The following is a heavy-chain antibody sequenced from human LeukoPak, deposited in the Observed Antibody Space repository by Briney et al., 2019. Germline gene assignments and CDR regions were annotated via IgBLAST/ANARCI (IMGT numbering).Heavy chain of an antibody. J-gene: IGHJ4*02. D-gene: IGHD1-26*01. V-gene: IGHV3-21*01. CDR2: ISSSSSYI. CDR3: ARVFYGSGSYYRSY. CDR1: GFTFSSYS. Sequence: GGSLRLSCAATGFTFSSYSMNWVRQAPGKGLEWVSSISSSSSYIYYADSVKGRFTISRDNAKNSLYLQMNSLRAEDTAVYYCARVFYGSGSYYRSYWGQGTLVTVSS.